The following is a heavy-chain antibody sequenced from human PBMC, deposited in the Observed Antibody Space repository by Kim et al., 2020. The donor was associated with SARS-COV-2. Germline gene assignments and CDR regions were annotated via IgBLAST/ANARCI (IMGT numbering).Heavy chain of an antibody. V-gene: IGHV2-26*01. CDR2: IFSNDEK. Sequence: SGPTLVNPTETLTLTCTVSGFSLSNARMGVSWIRQPPGKALEWLAHIFSNDEKSYSTSLKSRLTISKDTSKSQVVLTMTNMDPVDTATYYCARISRTVSRSIYYFDYWGQGTLVTVSS. J-gene: IGHJ4*02. CDR3: ARISRTVSRSIYYFDY. CDR1: GFSLSNARMG. D-gene: IGHD4-17*01.